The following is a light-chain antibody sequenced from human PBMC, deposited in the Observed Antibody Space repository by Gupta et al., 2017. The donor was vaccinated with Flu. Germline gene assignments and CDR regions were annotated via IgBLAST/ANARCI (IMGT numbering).Light chain of an antibody. J-gene: IGLJ2*01. Sequence: NFILTQPHSVSESPGKTVTISCTRSSGSIASTYVQWYQQRPGSSPTTVIFEDVKRPSGVPDRFSGSIDSSSNSASLSISELKTEDEADYYCQSYGHGNSVVFGGGTKLTVL. CDR3: QSYGHGNSVV. CDR1: SGSIASTY. V-gene: IGLV6-57*01. CDR2: EDV.